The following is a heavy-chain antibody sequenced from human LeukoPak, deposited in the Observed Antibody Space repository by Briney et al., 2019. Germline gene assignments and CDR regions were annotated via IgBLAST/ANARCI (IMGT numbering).Heavy chain of an antibody. CDR3: ARGQTYYYDSKAGGWDY. Sequence: GGSLRLSCAASGFTFSSYAMSWVRQAPGKGLEWVSAISGSGGSTYYADSVKGRFTISRDNAKNSLYLQMNSLRAEDTAVYYCARGQTYYYDSKAGGWDYWGQGTLVTVSS. CDR1: GFTFSSYA. CDR2: ISGSGGST. V-gene: IGHV3-23*01. D-gene: IGHD3-22*01. J-gene: IGHJ4*02.